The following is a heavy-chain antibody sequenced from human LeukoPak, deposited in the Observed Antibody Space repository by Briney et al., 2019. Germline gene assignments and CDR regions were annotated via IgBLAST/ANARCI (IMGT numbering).Heavy chain of an antibody. Sequence: PSETLSLTCAVSGYSISSGDYYWSWIRQPPGKGLEWIGYIYYSGSTYYNPSLKSRVTISVDTSKNQFSLKLSSVTAADTGVYYCARVYYYGANWFDPWGQGTLVTVSS. D-gene: IGHD3-10*01. V-gene: IGHV4-30-4*01. CDR3: ARVYYYGANWFDP. J-gene: IGHJ5*02. CDR1: GYSISSGDYY. CDR2: IYYSGST.